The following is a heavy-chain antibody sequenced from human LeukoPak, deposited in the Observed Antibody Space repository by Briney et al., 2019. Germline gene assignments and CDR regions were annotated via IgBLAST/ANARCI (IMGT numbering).Heavy chain of an antibody. CDR2: ISAYNGNT. CDR3: ARDRTVWFGELSPIDY. CDR1: GYTFTSYG. V-gene: IGHV1-18*04. D-gene: IGHD3-10*01. J-gene: IGHJ4*02. Sequence: GASVKVSCKASGYTFTSYGISWVRQAPGQGLEWMGWISAYNGNTNYAQKLQGGVTMTTDTSTSTAYMELRSLRSDDTAVYYCARDRTVWFGELSPIDYWGQGTLDTVSS.